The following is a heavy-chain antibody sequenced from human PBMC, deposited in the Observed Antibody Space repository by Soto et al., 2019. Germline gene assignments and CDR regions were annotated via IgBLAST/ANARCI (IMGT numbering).Heavy chain of an antibody. CDR1: GGSFSGYY. V-gene: IGHV4-34*01. CDR3: ARGLTWNSVRPAFDI. J-gene: IGHJ3*02. Sequence: QVQLQQWGAGLLKPSETLSLTCAVYGGSFSGYYWSWIRQPPGKGLEWIGEINHSGSTNYNPSLKSLVTISVDTSKNQFSLKLSSVTAADTAVYYCARGLTWNSVRPAFDIWGQGTMVTVSS. D-gene: IGHD1-7*01. CDR2: INHSGST.